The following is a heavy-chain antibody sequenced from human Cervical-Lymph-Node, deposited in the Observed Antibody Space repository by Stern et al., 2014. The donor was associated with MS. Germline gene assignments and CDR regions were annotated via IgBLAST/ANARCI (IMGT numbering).Heavy chain of an antibody. Sequence: EEQLAESGAEVKKPGESLKISCRTSGYTFSNFWIGWVRQMPGTGLEWMVVIYPADSDPTYSPSFQGQVTISADESISTAYLQWRSLKASDTAMYYCVRRRDSAGYDSFDLWGQGTMLIVSS. CDR2: IYPADSDP. D-gene: IGHD3-22*01. CDR1: GYTFSNFW. CDR3: VRRRDSAGYDSFDL. V-gene: IGHV5-51*01. J-gene: IGHJ3*01.